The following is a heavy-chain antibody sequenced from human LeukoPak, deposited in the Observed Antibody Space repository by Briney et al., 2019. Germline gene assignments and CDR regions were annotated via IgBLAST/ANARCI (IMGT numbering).Heavy chain of an antibody. Sequence: GESLKISCKGSGYSFTSYWIGWVRQMPGKGLEWMGIIYPGDSDTRYSPSFQGQVTISADKSISTAYLQWSSLKASDTAMYYCARQPELKGDAFDIWGQGTMVTVSS. CDR1: GYSFTSYW. CDR3: ARQPELKGDAFDI. D-gene: IGHD1-26*01. CDR2: IYPGDSDT. J-gene: IGHJ3*02. V-gene: IGHV5-51*01.